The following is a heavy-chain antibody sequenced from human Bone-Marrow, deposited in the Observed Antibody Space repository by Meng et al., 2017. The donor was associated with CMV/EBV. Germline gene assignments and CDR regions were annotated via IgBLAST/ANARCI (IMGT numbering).Heavy chain of an antibody. D-gene: IGHD6-6*01. V-gene: IGHV4-59*01. J-gene: IGHJ4*02. CDR1: GGSISSYY. CDR2: IYYSGST. CDR3: ARGVPQARPIDY. Sequence: SETLSLTCTVSGGSISSYYWSWIRQPPGKGLEWIGYIYYSGSTNYNPSLKSRVTISVDTSKNQFSLKLSSVTAADTAVYYCARGVPQARPIDYWGQGTLVTLSS.